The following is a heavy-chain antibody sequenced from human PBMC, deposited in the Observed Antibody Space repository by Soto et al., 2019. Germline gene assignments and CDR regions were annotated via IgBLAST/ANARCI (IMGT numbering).Heavy chain of an antibody. D-gene: IGHD3-3*01. CDR3: ARDASYYSLWRGYYPSRNGMAV. CDR2: IWYDGSKK. CDR1: GFTFSSFG. Sequence: QVQVVESGGGVVQPGRSLRLSCAASGFTFSSFGMHWVRQAPGKGLEWVSLIWYDGSKKSYGDSVKGRFTISRDNSRNTVYLQMNSLRADDTAVYYCARDASYYSLWRGYYPSRNGMAVWGQGPTVTVSS. V-gene: IGHV3-33*01. J-gene: IGHJ6*02.